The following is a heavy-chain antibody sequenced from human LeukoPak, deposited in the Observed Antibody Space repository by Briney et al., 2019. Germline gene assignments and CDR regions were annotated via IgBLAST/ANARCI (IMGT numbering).Heavy chain of an antibody. CDR2: IYSGGST. CDR3: ARGPDSSGWYEDGMDV. V-gene: IGHV3-53*01. CDR1: GFTVSNNY. Sequence: GGSLRLSCAASGFTVSNNYMSWVRQAPGKGLERVSVIYSGGSTYYADSVKGRFTISRDNSKNTLYLQMNSLRAEDTAVYYCARGPDSSGWYEDGMDVWGQGTTVTVSS. J-gene: IGHJ6*02. D-gene: IGHD6-19*01.